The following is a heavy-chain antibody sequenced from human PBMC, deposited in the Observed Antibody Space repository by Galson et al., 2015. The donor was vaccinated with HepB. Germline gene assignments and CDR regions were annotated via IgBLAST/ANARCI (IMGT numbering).Heavy chain of an antibody. Sequence: CAISGDSVSGSSPAWNWIRQSPSRGLEWLGRTLYRSKWYHDYAVSVESRITINPDTSKNQFSLQLSSVTPEDTAVYYCTRGVASPAAGGMDVWGQGTTVTVSS. V-gene: IGHV6-1*01. J-gene: IGHJ6*02. D-gene: IGHD6-13*01. CDR1: GDSVSGSSPA. CDR2: TLYRSKWYH. CDR3: TRGVASPAAGGMDV.